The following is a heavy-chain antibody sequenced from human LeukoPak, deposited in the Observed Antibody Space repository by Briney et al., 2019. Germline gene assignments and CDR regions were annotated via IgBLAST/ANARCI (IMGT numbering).Heavy chain of an antibody. D-gene: IGHD2-15*01. V-gene: IGHV4-38-2*01. CDR3: ARFGCSGGSCYRWFDP. J-gene: IGHJ5*02. CDR2: IYHSGSV. Sequence: SETLSLTCAVSGYSISSGYYWGWIRQPPGKGLEWIGSIYHSGSVYYNPSLKSRITISVDTSKNQFSLKLSSVTAADTAVYYCARFGCSGGSCYRWFDPWGQGTLVTVSS. CDR1: GYSISSGYY.